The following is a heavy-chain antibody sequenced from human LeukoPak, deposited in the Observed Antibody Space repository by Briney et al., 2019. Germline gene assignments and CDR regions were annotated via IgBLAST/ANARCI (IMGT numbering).Heavy chain of an antibody. J-gene: IGHJ5*01. CDR2: INSDGSTT. CDR3: ARASHYTIPFDS. CDR1: GFRFSSYW. D-gene: IGHD2-2*02. V-gene: IGHV3-74*01. Sequence: GGSPRLSCAASGFRFSSYWMHWVRQAPGTGLVWVSRINSDGSTTSYADSVKGRFTISRDNAKNTVYLQMNSLRTEDTAVYYCARASHYTIPFDSWGQGTLVTVSS.